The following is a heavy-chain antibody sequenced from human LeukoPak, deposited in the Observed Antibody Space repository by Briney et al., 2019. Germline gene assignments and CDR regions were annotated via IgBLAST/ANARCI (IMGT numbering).Heavy chain of an antibody. CDR1: GGTFSSYA. D-gene: IGHD5-24*01. J-gene: IGHJ4*02. CDR3: ASHLRDGYNRGPYYFDY. Sequence: SVKVSCTASGGTFSSYATSWVRQAPGQGLGWMGRIIPIFGTANYAQKFQGRVTITTDESTSTAYMELSSLRSEDTAVYYCASHLRDGYNRGPYYFDYWGQGTLVTVSS. CDR2: IIPIFGTA. V-gene: IGHV1-69*05.